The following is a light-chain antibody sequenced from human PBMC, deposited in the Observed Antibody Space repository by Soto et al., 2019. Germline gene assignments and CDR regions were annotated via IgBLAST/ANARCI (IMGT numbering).Light chain of an antibody. V-gene: IGKV3-15*01. CDR2: GAS. CDR3: QQYDDWPRT. CDR1: QSVSSN. Sequence: EIVMTQSPATLSVSPGEGATVSCRASQSVSSNLAWYQQKPGQAPRLLIYGASTRATGIPARFSGSGSGTEFTLTISSLQSEDFALYYCQQYDDWPRTFGQGTKLEIK. J-gene: IGKJ2*01.